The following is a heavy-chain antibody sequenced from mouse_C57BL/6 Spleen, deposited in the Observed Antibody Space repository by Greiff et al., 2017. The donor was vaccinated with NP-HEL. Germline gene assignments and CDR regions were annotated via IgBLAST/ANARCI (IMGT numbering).Heavy chain of an antibody. CDR3: ARLRSPFPSLY. V-gene: IGHV1-81*01. CDR2: IYPRSGNT. J-gene: IGHJ3*01. CDR1: GYTFTSYG. Sequence: QVQLKESGAELARPGASVKLSCKASGYTFTSYGISWVKQRTGQGLEWIGEIYPRSGNTYYNEKFKGKATLTADKSSSTAYMELRSLTSEDSAVYFCARLRSPFPSLYWGQGTLVTVSA. D-gene: IGHD6-1*01.